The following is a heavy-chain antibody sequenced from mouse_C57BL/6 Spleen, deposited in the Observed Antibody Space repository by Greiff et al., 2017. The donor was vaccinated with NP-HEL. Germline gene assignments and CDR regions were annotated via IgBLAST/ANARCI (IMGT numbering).Heavy chain of an antibody. CDR3: ARSPFAY. CDR1: GYAFTNYL. V-gene: IGHV1-54*01. J-gene: IGHJ3*01. Sequence: QVQLQQSGAELVRPGTSVKVSCKASGYAFTNYLIEWVKQRPGQGLEWIGVINPGSGGTNYNEKFKGKATLTADKSSSTAYMQLSSLTSEDSAVYFCARSPFAYWGQGTPVTVSA. CDR2: INPGSGGT.